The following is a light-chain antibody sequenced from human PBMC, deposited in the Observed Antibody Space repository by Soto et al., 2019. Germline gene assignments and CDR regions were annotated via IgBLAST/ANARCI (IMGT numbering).Light chain of an antibody. Sequence: QSALTQPASVSGSPGQSITISCTGTSSDVGGYNYVSWYQQHPGKAPKLMIYEVSNRPSGVSNRFSGSKSGNTGSLTISGLQAEDEADYYCSSYTSSSTLEVVFGGGTKVTVL. J-gene: IGLJ2*01. CDR2: EVS. CDR1: SSDVGGYNY. V-gene: IGLV2-14*01. CDR3: SSYTSSSTLEVV.